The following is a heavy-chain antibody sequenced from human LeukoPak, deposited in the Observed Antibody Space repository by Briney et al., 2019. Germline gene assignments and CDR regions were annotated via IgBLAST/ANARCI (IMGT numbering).Heavy chain of an antibody. CDR2: ISGSGGST. CDR3: AKTYYDILTGYGYYGMDV. D-gene: IGHD3-9*01. Sequence: GGSLRLSCAASGFTFSSYAMSWVRQAPGKGLEWVSAISGSGGSTYYADSVKGRFTISRDNSKNTLYLQMNSLRAEDAAVYYCAKTYYDILTGYGYYGMDVWGQGTTVTVSS. CDR1: GFTFSSYA. J-gene: IGHJ6*02. V-gene: IGHV3-23*01.